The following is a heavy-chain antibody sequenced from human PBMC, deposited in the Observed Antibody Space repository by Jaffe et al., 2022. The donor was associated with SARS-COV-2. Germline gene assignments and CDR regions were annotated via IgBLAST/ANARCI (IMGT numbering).Heavy chain of an antibody. CDR3: ARDLGSGWYRDFDY. V-gene: IGHV3-30*04. D-gene: IGHD6-19*01. CDR2: ISYDGSNK. CDR1: GFTFSSYA. Sequence: QVQLVESGGGVVQPGRSLRLSCAASGFTFSSYAMHWVRQAPGKGLEWVAVISYDGSNKYYADSVKGRFTISRDNSKNTLYLQMNSLRAEDTAVYYCARDLGSGWYRDFDYWGQGTLVTVSS. J-gene: IGHJ4*02.